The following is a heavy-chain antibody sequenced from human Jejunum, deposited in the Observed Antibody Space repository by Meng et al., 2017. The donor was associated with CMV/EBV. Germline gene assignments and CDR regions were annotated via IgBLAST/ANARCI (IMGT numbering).Heavy chain of an antibody. V-gene: IGHV4-39*07. J-gene: IGHJ4*02. D-gene: IGHD1-26*01. CDR2: IHYSGST. Sequence: VSGGSISSSDYYWGWIRQPPGKGLEWIGSIHYSGSTYYNPSLQSRVTKSVDTSKNQFSLKLSSVTAADTAVYYCARGGLPHLVGAYYWGQGTLVTVSS. CDR1: GGSISSSDYY. CDR3: ARGGLPHLVGAYY.